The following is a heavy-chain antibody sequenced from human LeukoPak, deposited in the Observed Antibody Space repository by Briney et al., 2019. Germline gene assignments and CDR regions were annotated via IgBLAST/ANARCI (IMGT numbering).Heavy chain of an antibody. J-gene: IGHJ4*02. Sequence: HPGGSLRLSCAASGFTFSSYGMHWVRQAPGKGLEWVAFIRYDGSNKYYADSVKGRFTISRDNSKNTLYLQMNSLRAEDTAVYYCAKDLWFGELRHYFDYWGQGTLVTVSS. CDR1: GFTFSSYG. CDR3: AKDLWFGELRHYFDY. CDR2: IRYDGSNK. D-gene: IGHD3-10*01. V-gene: IGHV3-30*02.